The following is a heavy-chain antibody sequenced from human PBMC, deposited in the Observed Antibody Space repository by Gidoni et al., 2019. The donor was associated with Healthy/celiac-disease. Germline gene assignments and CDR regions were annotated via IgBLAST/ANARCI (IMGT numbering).Heavy chain of an antibody. CDR1: GYTFTSYD. D-gene: IGHD6-19*01. V-gene: IGHV1-8*01. CDR2: MNPNSGNT. CDR3: ARDQGSSGLYYYYYGMDV. J-gene: IGHJ6*02. Sequence: QVQLVQSGAEVKTPGASVKVSCKASGYTFTSYDFNWVRQATGQGLEWMGWMNPNSGNTGYAQKFQGRVTMTRNTSISTAYMELSSLRSEDTAVYYCARDQGSSGLYYYYYGMDVWGQGTTVTVSS.